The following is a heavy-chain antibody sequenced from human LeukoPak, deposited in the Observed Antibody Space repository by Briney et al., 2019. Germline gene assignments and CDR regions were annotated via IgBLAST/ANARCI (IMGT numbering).Heavy chain of an antibody. CDR2: IYNSGTT. J-gene: IGHJ6*02. CDR1: GGSISSYY. V-gene: IGHV4-59*01. D-gene: IGHD4-17*01. Sequence: PSETLSLTCTVSGGSISSYYWSWIRQPPGKGLEWVGYIYNSGTTNYNPSLKSRVIISIDMSKNQFSLRLSSVTAADTAVYYCARSRSSYGDYALYYYYYGMDVWGQGTTVTVSS. CDR3: ARSRSSYGDYALYYYYYGMDV.